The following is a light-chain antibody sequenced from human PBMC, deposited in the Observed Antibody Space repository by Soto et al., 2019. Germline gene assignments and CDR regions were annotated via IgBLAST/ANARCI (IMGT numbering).Light chain of an antibody. V-gene: IGLV2-11*01. Sequence: QSALTQPRSVSGSPGQSVTISCTGTSSDVGAYNSVSWYQQHPGKAPKVMVYDVSKRPSGVPDRFSGSKSANTAALTISGLQAEDEADYYCCSFAGSDTLVFGGGTKLTVL. CDR3: CSFAGSDTLV. CDR2: DVS. J-gene: IGLJ2*01. CDR1: SSDVGAYNS.